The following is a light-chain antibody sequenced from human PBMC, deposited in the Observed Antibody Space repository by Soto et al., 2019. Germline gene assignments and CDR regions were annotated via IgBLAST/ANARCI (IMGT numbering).Light chain of an antibody. V-gene: IGLV4-69*01. J-gene: IGLJ2*01. CDR2: LNSDGSH. CDR1: SGHSSYA. Sequence: QTVVTQSPSASASLGASVKLTCTLSSGHSSYAIAWHQKQSEKGPRYLMKLNSDGSHSKGDGIPDRFSGSSSGAERYLTISSLQSEDEADYYCQTWGTGIQVFGGGTKLTVL. CDR3: QTWGTGIQV.